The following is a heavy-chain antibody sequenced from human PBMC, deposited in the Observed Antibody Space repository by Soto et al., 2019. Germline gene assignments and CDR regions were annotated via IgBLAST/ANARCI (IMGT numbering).Heavy chain of an antibody. J-gene: IGHJ4*02. CDR3: AKDLGIAAAGNGFFDY. D-gene: IGHD6-13*01. CDR2: ISYDGSNK. CDR1: GFTFSSYG. Sequence: PGGYLRLSCAASGFTFSSYGMHWVRQAPGKGLEWVAVISYDGSNKYYADSVKGRFTISRDNSKNTLYLQMNSLRAEDTAVYYCAKDLGIAAAGNGFFDYWGQGTLVTGSS. V-gene: IGHV3-30*18.